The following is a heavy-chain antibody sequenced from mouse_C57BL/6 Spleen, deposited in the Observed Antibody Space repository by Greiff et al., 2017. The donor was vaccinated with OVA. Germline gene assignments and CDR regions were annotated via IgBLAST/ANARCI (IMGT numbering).Heavy chain of an antibody. CDR2: IYPSDSET. J-gene: IGHJ3*01. Sequence: QVQLQQPGAELVRPGSSVKLSCKASGYTFTSYWMDWVKQRPGQGLEWIGNIYPSDSETHYNQKFKDKATLTVDKSSSTAYMQLSSLTSEDAAVYYCARGYPAWFADWGQGTLVTVSA. V-gene: IGHV1-61*01. CDR1: GYTFTSYW. CDR3: ARGYPAWFAD. D-gene: IGHD2-2*01.